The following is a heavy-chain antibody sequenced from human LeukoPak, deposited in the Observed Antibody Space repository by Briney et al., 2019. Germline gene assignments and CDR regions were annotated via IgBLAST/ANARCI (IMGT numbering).Heavy chain of an antibody. J-gene: IGHJ3*02. V-gene: IGHV4-39*07. CDR3: ARRSTLGAFDI. CDR2: IYYSGST. CDR1: GGSISSSSYY. D-gene: IGHD2-15*01. Sequence: SETLSLTCIVSGGSISSSSYYWGWIRQPPGKGLEWIGSIYYSGSTYYNPSLKSRVTISVDTSKNQFSLKPSSVTAADTAVYYCARRSTLGAFDIWGQGTMVTVSS.